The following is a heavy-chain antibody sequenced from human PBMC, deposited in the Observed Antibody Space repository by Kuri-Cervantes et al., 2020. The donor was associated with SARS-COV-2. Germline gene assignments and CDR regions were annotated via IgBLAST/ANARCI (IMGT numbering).Heavy chain of an antibody. Sequence: SQTLSLTCAVFGGSFSAYYWNWIRQLPGKGLECIGEINHSGSTNYNPSLKSRVTVSVDTSKNQFSLKLSSVTAADTAVYYCARSEAGYSSSWYYDYWGQGTLVTVSS. CDR2: INHSGST. D-gene: IGHD6-13*01. J-gene: IGHJ4*02. CDR1: GGSFSAYY. V-gene: IGHV4-34*01. CDR3: ARSEAGYSSSWYYDY.